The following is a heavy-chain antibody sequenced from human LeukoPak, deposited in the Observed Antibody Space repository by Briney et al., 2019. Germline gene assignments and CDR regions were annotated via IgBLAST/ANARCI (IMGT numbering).Heavy chain of an antibody. V-gene: IGHV4-61*02. CDR1: GGSTTSGTYY. CDR2: IYTSGST. Sequence: SQTLSLTXTVSGGSTTSGTYYWSWVRQPAGKGLEWIGRIYTSGSTSYNPSLKSRVTISIDTSKNQFSLKLSSVTAADTAMYYCARDYYYMDVWGKGTTVTVSS. CDR3: ARDYYYMDV. J-gene: IGHJ6*03.